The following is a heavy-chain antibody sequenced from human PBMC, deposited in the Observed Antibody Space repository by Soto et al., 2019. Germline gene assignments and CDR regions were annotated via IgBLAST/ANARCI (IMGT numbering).Heavy chain of an antibody. CDR1: GGSISIGTDY. Sequence: SETLSLTCTVSGGSISIGTDYWGWIRQAPGKGLEWIGNIHYSGSTSYNSSLKSRVTISVDTSKNQFSLKLSSVTAADTAVYFCARRHAHDFYDRSGDMPWGQGTQVTVSS. CDR2: IHYSGST. V-gene: IGHV4-39*01. J-gene: IGHJ4*02. D-gene: IGHD3-22*01. CDR3: ARRHAHDFYDRSGDMP.